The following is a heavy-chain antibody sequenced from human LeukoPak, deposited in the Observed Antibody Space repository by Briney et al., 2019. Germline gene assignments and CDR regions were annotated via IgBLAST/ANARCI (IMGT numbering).Heavy chain of an antibody. CDR1: GFTSSSYA. CDR3: ARMYSSRARYFDY. Sequence: TGGSLRLSCAASGFTSSSYAMHWVRQAPGKGLEWVTFIRYDGNNKYYADSVKGRFAISRDNSKNTVYLQMNSLRADDTAVYYCARMYSSRARYFDYWGQGTLVTVSS. D-gene: IGHD6-13*01. V-gene: IGHV3-30*02. J-gene: IGHJ4*02. CDR2: IRYDGNNK.